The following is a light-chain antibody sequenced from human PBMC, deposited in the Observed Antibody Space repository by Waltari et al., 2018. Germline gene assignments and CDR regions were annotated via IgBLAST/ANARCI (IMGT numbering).Light chain of an antibody. CDR2: NGN. CDR3: ASYVVGGARV. V-gene: IGLV2-14*03. Sequence: QSVLSQPASMSGSPGQSITISCRGTTRDVGGYDYVPLYQQHPGKVPQLILYNGNNRPSGVSNRFSGSKFGNLASLTISGLQPGDEADYYCASYVVGGARVFGGGTRLTVL. CDR1: TRDVGGYDY. J-gene: IGLJ3*02.